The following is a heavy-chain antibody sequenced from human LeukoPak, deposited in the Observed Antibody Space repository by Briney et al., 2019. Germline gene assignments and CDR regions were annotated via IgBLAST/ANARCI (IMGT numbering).Heavy chain of an antibody. Sequence: SVKVSCKASGGTFSSYAISWVRQAPGQGLEWMGRIIPILGIANYARKFQGRVTITADKSTSTAYMELSSLRSEDTAVYYCARDIDAGTSRFDPWGQGTLVTVSS. V-gene: IGHV1-69*04. CDR2: IIPILGIA. D-gene: IGHD2-2*01. CDR3: ARDIDAGTSRFDP. CDR1: GGTFSSYA. J-gene: IGHJ5*02.